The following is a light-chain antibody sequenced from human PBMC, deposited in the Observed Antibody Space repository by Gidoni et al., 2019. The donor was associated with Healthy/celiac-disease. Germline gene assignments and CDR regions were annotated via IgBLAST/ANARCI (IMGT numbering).Light chain of an antibody. CDR2: AAS. J-gene: IGKJ4*01. V-gene: IGKV1-8*01. Sequence: TRMTQSPSSLSASTGDRVTITCRASQGISSYLSWYQQKPGKAPKLLIYAASTLQSGVPSRFSGSGSGTDFTLTISCLQSEDFATYYCQQYYSYPLTFGGGTKVEIK. CDR3: QQYYSYPLT. CDR1: QGISSY.